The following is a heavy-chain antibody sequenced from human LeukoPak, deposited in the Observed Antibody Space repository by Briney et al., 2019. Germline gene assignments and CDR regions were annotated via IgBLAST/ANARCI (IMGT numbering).Heavy chain of an antibody. V-gene: IGHV1-2*02. J-gene: IGHJ3*02. D-gene: IGHD3-22*01. CDR3: ARLPYYYDSSGYYGAFDI. CDR1: GYTFTGYY. Sequence: ASVKVSCKASGYTFTGYYMHWVRQAPGQGLEWMGWINPNSGGTNYAQKFQGRVTMTRDTSISTAYMELSRLRSDDTAVYYCARLPYYYDSSGYYGAFDIWGQGTMVTVSS. CDR2: INPNSGGT.